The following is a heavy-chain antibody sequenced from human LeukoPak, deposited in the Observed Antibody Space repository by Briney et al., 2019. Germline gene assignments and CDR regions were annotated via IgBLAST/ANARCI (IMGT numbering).Heavy chain of an antibody. CDR3: ARDGSDSSGYWDYYYGMDV. CDR2: IWYDGSNK. CDR1: GFTFSSYG. D-gene: IGHD3-22*01. Sequence: PGGSLRHSCAASGFTFSSYGMHWVRQAPGKGLEWVAVIWYDGSNKYYADSVKGRFTISRDNSKNTLYLQMNSLRAEDTAVYYCARDGSDSSGYWDYYYGMDVWGQGTTVTVSS. V-gene: IGHV3-33*01. J-gene: IGHJ6*02.